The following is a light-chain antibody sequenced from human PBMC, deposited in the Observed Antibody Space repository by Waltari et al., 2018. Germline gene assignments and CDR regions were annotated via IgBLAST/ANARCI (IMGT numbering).Light chain of an antibody. CDR3: QAWDSRGV. Sequence: SSELTQPPSVAVSPGQRANITCSGDKLGDRYVSWYQQKPGQSPILIIYQDTKRPSGIPGRFSGSNSGNTATLTIGGTQTRDEADYYCQAWDSRGVFGGGTKLTVL. CDR1: KLGDRY. V-gene: IGLV3-1*01. CDR2: QDT. J-gene: IGLJ3*02.